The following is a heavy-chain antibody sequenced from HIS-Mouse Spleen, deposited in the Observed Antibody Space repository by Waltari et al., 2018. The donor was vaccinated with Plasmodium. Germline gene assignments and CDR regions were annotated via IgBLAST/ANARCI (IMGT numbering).Heavy chain of an antibody. V-gene: IGHV4-34*01. CDR3: ARTGDYGGNS. CDR1: GGSFSGYY. J-gene: IGHJ4*02. Sequence: QLQLQQWGAGLLTPSETLSLTCAVYGGSFSGYYSSWSRQPPGTGLEWIGEINHSGSTNYTPSLKSRVTISVDTSKNQFSLKLSSVTAADTAVYYCARTGDYGGNSWGQGTLVTVSS. D-gene: IGHD4-17*01. CDR2: INHSGST.